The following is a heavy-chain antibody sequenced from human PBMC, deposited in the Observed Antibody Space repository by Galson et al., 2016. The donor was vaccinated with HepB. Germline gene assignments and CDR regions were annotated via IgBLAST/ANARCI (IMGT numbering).Heavy chain of an antibody. V-gene: IGHV3-7*05. J-gene: IGHJ4*02. CDR3: SSAAYHYGSNGYYFAY. Sequence: SLRLSCAASGFTFSDYWVAWVRQTPGEGLEWVANIKQDGSEKYYVDSVKGRFTISRDNAKNSLYLQMNSLRPEDTAVYSCSSAAYHYGSNGYYFAYWGQGTLVTVSS. CDR1: GFTFSDYW. CDR2: IKQDGSEK. D-gene: IGHD3-22*01.